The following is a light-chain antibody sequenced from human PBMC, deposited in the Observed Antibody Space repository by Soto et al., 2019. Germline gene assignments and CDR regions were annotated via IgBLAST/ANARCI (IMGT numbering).Light chain of an antibody. V-gene: IGKV3-20*01. CDR2: GAS. CDR3: QQYGGSPPYT. CDR1: QSLSSSY. Sequence: EIVLTQSPGTLSFSPGERATLSCRARQSLSSSYLAWYQQKPGQAPRLLVYGASSRATGVPDRFSGSGSGTDFTLTISRLEPGDFAVYYCQQYGGSPPYTFGQGTKLEIK. J-gene: IGKJ2*01.